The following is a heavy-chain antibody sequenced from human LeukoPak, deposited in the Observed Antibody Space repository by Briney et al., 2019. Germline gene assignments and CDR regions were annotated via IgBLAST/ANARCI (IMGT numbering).Heavy chain of an antibody. D-gene: IGHD6-13*01. V-gene: IGHV1-46*01. J-gene: IGHJ6*03. CDR3: ARAPAHCSTCWYYYMDV. CDR1: GYTFTSYY. CDR2: INPSGGST. Sequence: ASVKVSCKASGYTFTSYYMHWVRQAPGRGLEWMGIINPSGGSTSYAQKFQGRVTITRNTSISTAYMELSSLRSEDTAVYYCARAPAHCSTCWYYYMDVWGKGTTVTVSS.